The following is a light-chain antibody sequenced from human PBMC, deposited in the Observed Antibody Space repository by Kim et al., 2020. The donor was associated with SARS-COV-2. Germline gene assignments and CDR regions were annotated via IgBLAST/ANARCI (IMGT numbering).Light chain of an antibody. CDR3: QQYYGAPPYT. CDR2: WAS. Sequence: ATINCKSSQTVLYNSNNKNYLAWYQQKPGQPPKLLIYWASTRESGVPDRFTGSGSGTNFTLTISSLQAGDVAVYYCQQYYGAPPYTFGQGTKLEIK. J-gene: IGKJ2*01. CDR1: QTVLYNSNNKNY. V-gene: IGKV4-1*01.